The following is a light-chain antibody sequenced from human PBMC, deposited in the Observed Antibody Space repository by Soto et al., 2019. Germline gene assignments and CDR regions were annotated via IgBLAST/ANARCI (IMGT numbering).Light chain of an antibody. CDR2: ANN. V-gene: IGLV1-40*01. Sequence: QSALTQPPSVSGAPGQRVTISCTGGDSNIGAGYDVHWYQQLPGTAPKLLIYANNNRPSGVPDRFSGSKSGTSASLAITGLQAEDEADYFCQSYDSSLSGYVFGTGTKLTVL. CDR3: QSYDSSLSGYV. J-gene: IGLJ1*01. CDR1: DSNIGAGYD.